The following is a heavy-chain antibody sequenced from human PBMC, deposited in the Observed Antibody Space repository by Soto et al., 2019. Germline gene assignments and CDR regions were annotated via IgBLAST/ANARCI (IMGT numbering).Heavy chain of an antibody. D-gene: IGHD3-16*01. CDR2: ISYDGSNK. CDR3: ARVWVRSYSGMDV. V-gene: IGHV3-30-3*01. Sequence: QVQLVESGGGVVQPGRSLRLSCAASGFTISSYAMHWVRQAPGKGLEWVAVISYDGSNKYYADSVKGRFTISRDNSKNTLYLQMNSLRAEDTAVYYCARVWVRSYSGMDVWGQGTTVTVSS. J-gene: IGHJ6*02. CDR1: GFTISSYA.